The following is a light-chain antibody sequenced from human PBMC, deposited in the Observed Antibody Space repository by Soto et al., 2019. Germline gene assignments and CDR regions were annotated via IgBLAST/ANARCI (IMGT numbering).Light chain of an antibody. Sequence: CVLTQPASVSGSPGQWITVSCTGTSSDIGSYNLVSWYQQHPGKAPKLIIYEVSQRPSGVSNRFSGSKSGNTASLTISGLQAEDEADYYCCSYAGTTFYVFGTGTKVTVL. CDR2: EVS. J-gene: IGLJ1*01. CDR1: SSDIGSYNL. V-gene: IGLV2-23*02. CDR3: CSYAGTTFYV.